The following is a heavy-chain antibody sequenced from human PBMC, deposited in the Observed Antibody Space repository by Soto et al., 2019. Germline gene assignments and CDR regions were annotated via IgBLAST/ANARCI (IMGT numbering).Heavy chain of an antibody. CDR3: ARDQGIAAADFDY. CDR1: GFTFSSYE. Sequence: SGGSLRLSCAASGFTFSSYEMNWVRQAPGKGLEWVSYISSSGSTIYYADSVKGRFTISRDNAKNSLYLQMNSLRAEDTAVYYCARDQGIAAADFDYWGQGTLVTVSS. D-gene: IGHD6-13*01. CDR2: ISSSGSTI. V-gene: IGHV3-48*03. J-gene: IGHJ4*02.